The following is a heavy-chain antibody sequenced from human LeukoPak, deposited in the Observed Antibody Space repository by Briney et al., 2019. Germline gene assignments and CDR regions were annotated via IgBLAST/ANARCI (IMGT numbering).Heavy chain of an antibody. CDR2: IYYSGST. J-gene: IGHJ6*03. CDR3: ARADGGYSYGYYYYMDV. CDR1: GGSISSYY. D-gene: IGHD5-18*01. V-gene: IGHV4-59*01. Sequence: SETLSLTCTVSGGSISSYYWSWIRQPPGKGLEWIGYIYYSGSTNYNPSLKSRVTISVDTSKNQFSLTLSSVAAADTAVYYCARADGGYSYGYYYYMDVWGKGTTVTVSS.